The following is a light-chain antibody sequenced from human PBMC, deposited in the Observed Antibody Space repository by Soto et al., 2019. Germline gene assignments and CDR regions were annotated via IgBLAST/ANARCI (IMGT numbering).Light chain of an antibody. J-gene: IGKJ4*01. V-gene: IGKV1-39*01. CDR3: QQSFTSPQT. CDR2: AAS. Sequence: DIQMTQSPSSLSASVGDRVTITCRASQSISSFLNWYQQKPGKAPKLLIYAASSLQTGVPSRFSGSGSWAYFTLTINSLQPEDSATYFCQQSFTSPQTFGGGSRVDI. CDR1: QSISSF.